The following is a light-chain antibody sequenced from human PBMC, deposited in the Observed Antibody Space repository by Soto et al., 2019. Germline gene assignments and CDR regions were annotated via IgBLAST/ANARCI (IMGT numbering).Light chain of an antibody. CDR2: GTS. J-gene: IGKJ5*01. CDR3: QLYGSLPIT. V-gene: IGKV3-20*01. Sequence: NILTPSPSTXSFKQKDIATLSCWARKSVSSTYPDWYQQQHGQAXRXXLSGTSNTATGNPDRLRGSGSGTDFNLNIRRLEPEDFAVYYCQLYGSLPITVGDGTILEI. CDR1: KSVSSTY.